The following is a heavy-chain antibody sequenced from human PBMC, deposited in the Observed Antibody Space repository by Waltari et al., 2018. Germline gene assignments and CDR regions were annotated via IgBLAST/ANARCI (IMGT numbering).Heavy chain of an antibody. CDR1: GGSISSGDYY. V-gene: IGHV4-30-4*01. J-gene: IGHJ4*02. Sequence: QVQLQESGPGLVKPSQTLSLTCTVSGGSISSGDYYWSWIRQPPGKGLEWIGYIYYSGSTSYTPSLRSRVTLSLDTSQNQFSLKLSSVTAADTAVYYCARIHYDFWSGYFAGFDYWGQGTLVTVSS. D-gene: IGHD3-3*01. CDR2: IYYSGST. CDR3: ARIHYDFWSGYFAGFDY.